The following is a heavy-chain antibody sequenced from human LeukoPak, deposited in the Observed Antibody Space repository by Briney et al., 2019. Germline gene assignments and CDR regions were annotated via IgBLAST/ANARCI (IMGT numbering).Heavy chain of an antibody. CDR1: GASISRHY. CDR3: ARGSTRADDY. J-gene: IGHJ4*02. V-gene: IGHV4-59*11. D-gene: IGHD2/OR15-2a*01. Sequence: SETLSLTCTVSGASISRHYWSWIRQPPGKGLEWIGYVYHDGTTNYNPSLKSRAAISIDTSRNQLSLKLSSMTAADTAVYYCARGSTRADDYWGQGILVTVSS. CDR2: VYHDGTT.